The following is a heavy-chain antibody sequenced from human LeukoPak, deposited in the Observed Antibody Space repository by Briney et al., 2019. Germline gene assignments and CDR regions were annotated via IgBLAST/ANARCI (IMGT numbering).Heavy chain of an antibody. Sequence: ASVKVSCKASGGTFSSYAISWVRQAPGQGLEWMGWINPNSGGTNYAQKFQGWVTMTRDTSISTAYMELSRLRSDDTAVYYCARGPPVGAVDYWGQGTLVTVSS. V-gene: IGHV1-2*04. CDR2: INPNSGGT. CDR1: GGTFSSYA. J-gene: IGHJ4*02. CDR3: ARGPPVGAVDY. D-gene: IGHD1-26*01.